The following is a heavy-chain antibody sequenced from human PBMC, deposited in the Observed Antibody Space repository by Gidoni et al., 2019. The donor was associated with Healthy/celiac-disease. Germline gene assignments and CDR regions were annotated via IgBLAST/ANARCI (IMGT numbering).Heavy chain of an antibody. CDR3: ASLYGYYFDY. CDR1: GGSFSGYY. V-gene: IGHV4-34*01. Sequence: QVQLQPLGAGLFKASETLSLTCAVYGGSFSGYYWSWIRQPPGKGLEWIGEINHSGSTNYNPSLKSRVTISVDTSKNQFSLKLSSVTAADTAVYYCASLYGYYFDYWGQGTLVTVSS. J-gene: IGHJ4*02. D-gene: IGHD2-8*02. CDR2: INHSGST.